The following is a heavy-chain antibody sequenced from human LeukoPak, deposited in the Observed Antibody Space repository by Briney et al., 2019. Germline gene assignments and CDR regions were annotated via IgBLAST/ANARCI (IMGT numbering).Heavy chain of an antibody. CDR1: GGSISSGGYY. CDR3: ARVSYYYDSSGYYTEYFQH. Sequence: SETLSLTCTVSGGSISSGGYYWSWIRQPPGKGLEWIGYIYHSGSTYYNPSLKSRVTISVDRSKNQFSLKLSSVTAADTAVYYCARVSYYYDSSGYYTEYFQHWGQGTLVTVSS. J-gene: IGHJ1*01. V-gene: IGHV4-30-2*01. D-gene: IGHD3-22*01. CDR2: IYHSGST.